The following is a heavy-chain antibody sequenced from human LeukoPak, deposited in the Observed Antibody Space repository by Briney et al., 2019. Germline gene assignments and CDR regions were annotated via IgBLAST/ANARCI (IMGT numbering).Heavy chain of an antibody. Sequence: GASVKVSCKASGYTFTSHYMHWVRQAPEQGLEWMGIINPRGGSTDYAQKFQGRVTMTSDTSTSTVYMELKSLRSEDTAVYFCARVGATGATADNWGQGTLVTVSS. CDR1: GYTFTSHY. D-gene: IGHD2-21*02. J-gene: IGHJ4*02. V-gene: IGHV1-46*01. CDR3: ARVGATGATADN. CDR2: INPRGGST.